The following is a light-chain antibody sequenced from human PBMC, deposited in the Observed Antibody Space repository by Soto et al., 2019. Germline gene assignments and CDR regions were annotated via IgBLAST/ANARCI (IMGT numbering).Light chain of an antibody. CDR2: EVS. V-gene: IGLV2-14*01. Sequence: QSVLTQPASVSGSPGQSITISCTGTSTDVGAYNYVSWYQQYPGKAPKLMIYEVSNRPSGVSHRFSGSKSANSASLTISGIQAEDEADYYCSSYTTSSTVVFGGGTKLTVL. CDR3: SSYTTSSTVV. CDR1: STDVGAYNY. J-gene: IGLJ2*01.